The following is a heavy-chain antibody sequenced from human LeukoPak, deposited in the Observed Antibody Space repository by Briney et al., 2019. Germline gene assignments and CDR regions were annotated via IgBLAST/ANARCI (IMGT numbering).Heavy chain of an antibody. Sequence: GGSLRLSCAASGFTFSSYEMNWVRQAPGKGLEWVSYISSSGSTIYYADSVKGRFTISRDNAKDSLYLQMNSLRAEDTAVYYCARDFLAVEPGGFDYWGQGTLVTVSS. CDR2: ISSSGSTI. CDR3: ARDFLAVEPGGFDY. V-gene: IGHV3-48*03. D-gene: IGHD2-15*01. CDR1: GFTFSSYE. J-gene: IGHJ4*02.